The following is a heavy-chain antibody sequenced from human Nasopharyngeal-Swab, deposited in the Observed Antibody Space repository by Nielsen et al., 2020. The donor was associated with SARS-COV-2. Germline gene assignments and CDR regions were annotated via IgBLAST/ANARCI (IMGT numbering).Heavy chain of an antibody. CDR2: IYTSGSN. J-gene: IGHJ4*02. CDR3: ARGAVAVRHFDY. CDR1: GGSISSGSYY. V-gene: IGHV4-61*02. D-gene: IGHD6-19*01. Sequence: SETLSLTCTVSGGSISSGSYYWSWIRQPAGKGLEWIGRIYTSGSNNYNPSLKSRVTISVDTSKNQFSLNLSSVTAADTAVYYCARGAVAVRHFDYWGQGTLVTVSS.